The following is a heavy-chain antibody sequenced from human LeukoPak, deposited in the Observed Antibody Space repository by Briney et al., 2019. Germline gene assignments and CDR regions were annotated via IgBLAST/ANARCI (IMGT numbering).Heavy chain of an antibody. CDR3: ASRTYSRGPTVFDY. CDR1: GFTFSSYW. D-gene: IGHD6-13*01. Sequence: GGSLRLSCAASGFTFSSYWMSWVRQAPGKGLEWVANIKQDGSEKYYVDSVKGRFTISRDNAKNSLYLQMNSLRAEDTAVYYCASRTYSRGPTVFDYWGQGTLVTVSS. V-gene: IGHV3-7*03. CDR2: IKQDGSEK. J-gene: IGHJ4*02.